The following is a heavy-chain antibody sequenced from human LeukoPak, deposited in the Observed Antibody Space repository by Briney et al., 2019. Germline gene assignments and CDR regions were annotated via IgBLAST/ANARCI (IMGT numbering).Heavy chain of an antibody. CDR1: GGTFSSYA. CDR2: IIPIFGTA. D-gene: IGHD3-22*01. Sequence: SVKVSCKASGGTFSSYAISWVRQAPGQGLEWMGRIIPIFGTANYAQKFQGRVTITTDESTSTAYMELSSLRSEDTAVYYCARDPRPSYDSSGYYYPGDYWGQGTPVTVSS. CDR3: ARDPRPSYDSSGYYYPGDY. V-gene: IGHV1-69*05. J-gene: IGHJ4*02.